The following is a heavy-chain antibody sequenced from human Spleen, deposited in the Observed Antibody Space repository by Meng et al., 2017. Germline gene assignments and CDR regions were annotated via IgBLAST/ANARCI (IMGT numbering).Heavy chain of an antibody. V-gene: IGHV4-34*01. D-gene: IGHD4-11*01. CDR3: ARGPTTMAHDFDY. CDR2: INHSGST. CDR1: GGSFSDYY. Sequence: QLLLQQCGAWLLKPSATLSPTCVVSGGSFSDYYWSWIRQPPGKGLEWIGEINHSGSTNYNPSLESRATISVDTSQNNLSLKLSSVTAADSAVYYCARGPTTMAHDFDYWGQGTLVTVSS. J-gene: IGHJ4*02.